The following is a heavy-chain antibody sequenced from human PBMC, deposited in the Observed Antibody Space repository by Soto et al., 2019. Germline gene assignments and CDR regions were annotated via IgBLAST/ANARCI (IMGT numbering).Heavy chain of an antibody. Sequence: ASVKVSCKASGYTFTNYGISWVREAPGQGLEWMGWISSYNGNTNYAQKFQGRVTWNTDSSTSTTYMELRSLRSDDTAVYYCARGPRYCSTTTCFSGVTWFDPWGQGTLVTVYS. J-gene: IGHJ5*02. CDR3: ARGPRYCSTTTCFSGVTWFDP. CDR2: ISSYNGNT. CDR1: GYTFTNYG. D-gene: IGHD2-2*01. V-gene: IGHV1-18*04.